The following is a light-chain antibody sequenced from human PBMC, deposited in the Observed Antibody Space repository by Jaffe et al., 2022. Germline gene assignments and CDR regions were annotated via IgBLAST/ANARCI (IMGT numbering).Light chain of an antibody. J-gene: IGKJ5*01. V-gene: IGKV1-39*01. Sequence: DIQMTQSPSSLSASVGDRVTITCRASQSISSYLNWYQQKPGKAPKLLIYAASSLQSGVPSRFSGSGSGTDFTLTISSLQPEDFATYYCQQSYSTSPITFGQGTRLEIK. CDR3: QQSYSTSPIT. CDR2: AAS. CDR1: QSISSY.